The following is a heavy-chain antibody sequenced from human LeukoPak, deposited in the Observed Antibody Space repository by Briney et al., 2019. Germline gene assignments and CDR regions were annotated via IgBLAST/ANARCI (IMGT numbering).Heavy chain of an antibody. Sequence: ASVKVSCKASGYTFTTNYIHWVRQAPGQGLEWMGGIIPIFGTVNYAQKFQGRVTITADKSTSTAYMELSSLRSEDTAVYFCARSLFRFLEWSYRSYYYYYMDVWGKGTTVTVSS. CDR3: ARSLFRFLEWSYRSYYYYYMDV. J-gene: IGHJ6*03. CDR1: GYTFTTNY. D-gene: IGHD3-3*01. CDR2: IIPIFGTV. V-gene: IGHV1-69*06.